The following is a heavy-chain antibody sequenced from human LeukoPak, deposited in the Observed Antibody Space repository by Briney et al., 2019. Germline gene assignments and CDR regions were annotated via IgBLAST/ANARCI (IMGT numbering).Heavy chain of an antibody. CDR1: GFAFSGYY. D-gene: IGHD2-2*02. Sequence: SESLSLTCAVYGFAFSGYYWNWIRQPPGKGLEWIGEINHSGSTNYNPSLKSRVTISVDTSKNQFSLTLSSVTAADTAVYYCARVRRSRYIDYWGQGTLVTVSS. CDR3: ARVRRSRYIDY. CDR2: INHSGST. J-gene: IGHJ4*02. V-gene: IGHV4-34*01.